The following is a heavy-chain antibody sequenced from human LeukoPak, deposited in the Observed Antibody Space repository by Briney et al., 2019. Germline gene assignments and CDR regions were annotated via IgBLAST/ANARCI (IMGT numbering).Heavy chain of an antibody. V-gene: IGHV4-59*01. Sequence: SETLSLTCTVSGGSIGTYYWSWIRQPPGRGLEWIGYVYYSGSTNYNPSLKSRVTISVDTSKNQFSLKLSSVTAADTAVYYCARVNSGYDFFDYWGQGTLVTVSS. CDR3: ARVNSGYDFFDY. D-gene: IGHD5-12*01. CDR1: GGSIGTYY. J-gene: IGHJ4*02. CDR2: VYYSGST.